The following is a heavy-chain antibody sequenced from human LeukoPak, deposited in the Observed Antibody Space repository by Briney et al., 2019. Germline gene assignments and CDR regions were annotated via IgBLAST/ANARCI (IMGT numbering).Heavy chain of an antibody. CDR1: GGSISSYY. CDR2: ISSSGGTI. D-gene: IGHD6-19*01. CDR3: ARGPVSSSGFFGY. V-gene: IGHV3-11*01. Sequence: LSLTCTVSGGSISSYYWSWIRQAPGKGLEWVSYISSSGGTISYADSVKGRFTISRDNAKNSLYLQMNSLRAEDTAVYYCARGPVSSSGFFGYWGQGTLVTVSS. J-gene: IGHJ4*02.